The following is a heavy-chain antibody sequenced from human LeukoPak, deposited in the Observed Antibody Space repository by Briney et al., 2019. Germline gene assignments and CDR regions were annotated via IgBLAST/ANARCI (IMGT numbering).Heavy chain of an antibody. Sequence: SCKASGYTFTSYYMHWVRQAPGKGLEWVTVIWYDGSNKYYADSVKGRFTISRDNSKNTLYLQMNSLRAEDTAVYYCARGIAAAGTGVFDYWGQGTLVTVSS. CDR1: GYTFTSYY. J-gene: IGHJ4*02. D-gene: IGHD6-13*01. CDR2: IWYDGSNK. V-gene: IGHV3-33*01. CDR3: ARGIAAAGTGVFDY.